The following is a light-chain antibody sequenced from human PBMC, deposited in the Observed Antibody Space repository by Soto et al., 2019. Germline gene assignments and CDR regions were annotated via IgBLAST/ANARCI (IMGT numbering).Light chain of an antibody. CDR1: QSVSSF. CDR2: DAS. V-gene: IGKV3-11*01. Sequence: EIVLTQSPATLSLSPGERATLSCRASQSVSSFLAWYQQKPGQTPRLLIYDASKRATGIPVRFSGSGSGTDFTLTISSLEPEDFAVYYCQQRTNGPPALSFGGGTKVEI. J-gene: IGKJ4*01. CDR3: QQRTNGPPALS.